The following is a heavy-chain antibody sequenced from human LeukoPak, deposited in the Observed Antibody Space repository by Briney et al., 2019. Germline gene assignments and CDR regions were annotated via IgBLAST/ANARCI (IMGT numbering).Heavy chain of an antibody. CDR1: GFTFSSYW. Sequence: GGSLRLSCAASGFTFSSYWMSWVRQAPGKGLEGVANIKKDGSEKYYVDSVKGRFTISRDNAKNSLYLQMNSLRAEDTAVYYCARWAIAAAGTIDYWGQGTLVTVSS. CDR2: IKKDGSEK. V-gene: IGHV3-7*01. J-gene: IGHJ4*02. CDR3: ARWAIAAAGTIDY. D-gene: IGHD6-13*01.